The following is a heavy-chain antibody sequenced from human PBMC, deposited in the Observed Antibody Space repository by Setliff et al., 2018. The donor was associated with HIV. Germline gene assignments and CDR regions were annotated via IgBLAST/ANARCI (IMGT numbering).Heavy chain of an antibody. V-gene: IGHV4-38-2*02. CDR2: IHNRGST. Sequence: SETLSLTCAVSGYAISRGYYWGWIRRPPGKGLEWIGSIHNRGSTYYSPSLKSRVTISVDTSKNQFSLKLSSVTAADTAVYYCARELLRSCDGSENSYKPYYFDYWGQGTLVTVSS. CDR3: ARELLRSCDGSENSYKPYYFDY. J-gene: IGHJ4*02. D-gene: IGHD3-10*01. CDR1: GYAISRGYY.